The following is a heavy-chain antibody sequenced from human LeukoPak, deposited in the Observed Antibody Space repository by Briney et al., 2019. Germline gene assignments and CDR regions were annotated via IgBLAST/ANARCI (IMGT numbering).Heavy chain of an antibody. CDR1: GFTLSSYG. CDR2: ISYDGSNK. J-gene: IGHJ3*02. Sequence: GGSLRLSCAASGFTLSSYGMHWVRQAPGKGLEWVAVISYDGSNKYYADSVKGRFTISRDNSKNTLYLQMNSLRAEDTAVYYCARGLWLDAFDIWGQGTMVTVSS. CDR3: ARGLWLDAFDI. V-gene: IGHV3-30*03. D-gene: IGHD3-16*01.